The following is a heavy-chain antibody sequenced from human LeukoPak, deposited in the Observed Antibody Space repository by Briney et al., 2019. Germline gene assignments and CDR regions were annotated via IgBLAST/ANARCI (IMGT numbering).Heavy chain of an antibody. V-gene: IGHV1-2*02. CDR1: GYTFNGYY. J-gene: IGHJ4*02. D-gene: IGHD6-13*01. Sequence: ASVKVSCKASGYTFNGYYMHWVRQAPGQGLEWMGWLNPDSAGTNYAQRFQGRVTMTRDTSISTAYMELSRLGSDDTAVYYCARDSSSWYLGFDYWGQGTLVTVSS. CDR2: LNPDSAGT. CDR3: ARDSSSWYLGFDY.